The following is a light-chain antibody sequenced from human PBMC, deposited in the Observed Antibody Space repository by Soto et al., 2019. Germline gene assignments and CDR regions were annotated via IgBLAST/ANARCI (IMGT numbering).Light chain of an antibody. CDR1: SGHSSYA. Sequence: QPVLTQSPSASASLGASVKLTCTLSSGHSSYAIAWHQQQPEKGPRYLMKVNSDGSHNKGDGIPDRFSGSSSGAERYLTISCLQSEDEADYYCQTWGSGIHVVFGGGTKLTVL. CDR2: VNSDGSH. CDR3: QTWGSGIHVV. J-gene: IGLJ2*01. V-gene: IGLV4-69*01.